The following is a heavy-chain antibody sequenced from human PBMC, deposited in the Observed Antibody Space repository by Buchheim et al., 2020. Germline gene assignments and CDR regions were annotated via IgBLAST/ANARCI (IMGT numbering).Heavy chain of an antibody. J-gene: IGHJ6*02. D-gene: IGHD4-17*01. CDR2: INHSGNT. CDR1: GGSFSGYY. CDR3: ARLTVTTYYGMDV. Sequence: QVQLQQWGAGLLKPSETLSLTCAVYGGSFSGYYWSWIRQPPGKGLEWIGEINHSGNTNYNPSLKTRVTISLDTSKNQFSRKLSSVTASDTAVYYCARLTVTTYYGMDVWGQGTT. V-gene: IGHV4-34*01.